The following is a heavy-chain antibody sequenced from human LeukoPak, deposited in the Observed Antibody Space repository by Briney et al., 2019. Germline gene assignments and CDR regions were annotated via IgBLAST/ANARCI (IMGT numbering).Heavy chain of an antibody. CDR3: ATGIVEAMMFRPEGARRDSNYYMDV. J-gene: IGHJ6*03. CDR1: GYTLTELS. Sequence: ASVKVSCKVSGYTLTELSMHWVRQAPGKGLEWMGGFDPEDGETIYAQKFQGRVTMTEDTSTDTAYMELSSLRSEDTAVHYCATGIVEAMMFRPEGARRDSNYYMDVWGKGTTVTVSS. CDR2: FDPEDGET. V-gene: IGHV1-24*01. D-gene: IGHD3/OR15-3a*01.